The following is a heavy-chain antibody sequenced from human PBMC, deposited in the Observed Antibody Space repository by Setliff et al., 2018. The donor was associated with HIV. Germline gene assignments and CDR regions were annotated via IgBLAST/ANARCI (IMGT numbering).Heavy chain of an antibody. CDR2: IDNGSPTM. CDR3: ARGGDVVRLHLEELSLFMDV. V-gene: IGHV3-48*04. CDR1: GFTFDTYA. D-gene: IGHD3-16*02. Sequence: QPGGSLRLSCVASGFTFDTYAMHWVRQTPGKGLEWLSHIDNGSPTMYYADSVKGRFTISRDNAKNSLFLQLNSLRAEDTGVYYCARGGDVVRLHLEELSLFMDVWGQGTTVTVSS. J-gene: IGHJ6*02.